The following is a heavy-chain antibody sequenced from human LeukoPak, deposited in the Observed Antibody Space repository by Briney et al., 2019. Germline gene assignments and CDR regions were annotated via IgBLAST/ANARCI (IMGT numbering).Heavy chain of an antibody. Sequence: KPSETLSLTCTVSGGSINNRNYYWGWIRQPPGNGLEWIGSIYYSGSAYYNPSLKSRVTVSIDTSKNQFSLKLSSVTAADTAVYYCARSLDGSGSYDYYYGMDVWGQGTTVTVSS. V-gene: IGHV4-39*07. CDR3: ARSLDGSGSYDYYYGMDV. CDR1: GGSINNRNYY. J-gene: IGHJ6*02. CDR2: IYYSGSA. D-gene: IGHD3-10*01.